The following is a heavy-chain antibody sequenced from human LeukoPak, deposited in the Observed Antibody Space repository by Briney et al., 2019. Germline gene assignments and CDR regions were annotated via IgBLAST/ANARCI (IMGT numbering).Heavy chain of an antibody. V-gene: IGHV3-53*01. Sequence: GGSLRLSCAASGFTVTTNYMSWVRQAPGKGLEWVSVIYSGGSSYYADSVKGRFTISRDNSKDTLYLQMNSLRAEDTAIYYCARDIQLSTWGLGTMVTVSS. CDR1: GFTVTTNY. J-gene: IGHJ3*01. D-gene: IGHD5-24*01. CDR3: ARDIQLST. CDR2: IYSGGSS.